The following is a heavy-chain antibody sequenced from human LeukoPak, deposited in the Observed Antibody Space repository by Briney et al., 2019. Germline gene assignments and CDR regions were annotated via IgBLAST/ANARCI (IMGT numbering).Heavy chain of an antibody. CDR2: ISWNSGSI. J-gene: IGHJ3*02. CDR1: GFTFDDYA. CDR3: AKADSSGWYGGAFDI. Sequence: GGSLRLSCAASGFTFDDYAMRWVRQAPGKGLEWVSCISWNSGSIGYADSVKGRFTISRDNAKNSLYLQMNSPRAEGMGLYYWAKADSSGWYGGAFDIWGEGTMVTLSS. D-gene: IGHD6-19*01. V-gene: IGHV3-9*03.